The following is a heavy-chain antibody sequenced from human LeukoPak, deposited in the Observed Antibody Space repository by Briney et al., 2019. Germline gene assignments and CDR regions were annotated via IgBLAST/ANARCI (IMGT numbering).Heavy chain of an antibody. Sequence: GGSLRLPCVASGFIFSDYSMNWVRQAPGKGLEWVSYISRSSDVIYYADSVKGRFTISRDNAKNSLYLQMNSLRAEDTAVYYCGRDRSSDYWGQGSLVTVSS. CDR1: GFIFSDYS. J-gene: IGHJ4*02. CDR3: GRDRSSDY. D-gene: IGHD6-19*01. CDR2: ISRSSDVI. V-gene: IGHV3-48*01.